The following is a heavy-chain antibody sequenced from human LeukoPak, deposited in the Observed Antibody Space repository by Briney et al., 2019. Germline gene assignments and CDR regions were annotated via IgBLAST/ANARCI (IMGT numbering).Heavy chain of an antibody. J-gene: IGHJ6*02. CDR2: ISYDGSNK. V-gene: IGHV3-30*04. D-gene: IGHD3-3*01. CDR3: ARDHYDFWSGYYRGYYYYGMDV. Sequence: PGGSLRLSCAASGFTFSSYAMHWVSQAPGKGLEWVAVISYDGSNKYYADSVKGRFTISRDNSKNTLYLQVNSLRAEDTAVYYCARDHYDFWSGYYRGYYYYGMDVWGQGTTVTVSS. CDR1: GFTFSSYA.